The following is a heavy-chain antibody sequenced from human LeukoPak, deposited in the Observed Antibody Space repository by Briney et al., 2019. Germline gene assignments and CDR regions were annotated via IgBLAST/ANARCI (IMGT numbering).Heavy chain of an antibody. CDR1: GYTFTGYY. CDR2: INPNSGGT. CDR3: ARARMWELLRPDY. J-gene: IGHJ4*02. V-gene: IGHV1-2*02. Sequence: GASVKVSCKASGYTFTGYYMHWVRQAPGQGLEWMGWINPNSGGTNYAQKFQGRVTMTRDTSISTAYMELSRLRSDDTAVYYCARARMWELLRPDYWGQGTLVTVSS. D-gene: IGHD1-26*01.